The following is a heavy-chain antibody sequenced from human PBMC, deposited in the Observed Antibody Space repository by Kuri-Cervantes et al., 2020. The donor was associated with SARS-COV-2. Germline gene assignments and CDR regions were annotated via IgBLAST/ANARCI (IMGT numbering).Heavy chain of an antibody. V-gene: IGHV1-2*04. D-gene: IGHD3-22*01. J-gene: IGHJ3*02. CDR3: ARSTPLRRLVVISQGGALDI. CDR1: GYTFTDYY. CDR2: INPNSGGT. Sequence: ASVKVSCKASGYTFTDYYMHWVRQAPGQGLEWMGWINPNSGGTNYAQKFQGWVTMTRDTSISTVYMELSRLRSDDTAVYYCARSTPLRRLVVISQGGALDIWGQGTMVTVSS.